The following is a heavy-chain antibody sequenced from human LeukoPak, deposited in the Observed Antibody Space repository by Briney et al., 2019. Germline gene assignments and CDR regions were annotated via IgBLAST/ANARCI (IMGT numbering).Heavy chain of an antibody. V-gene: IGHV7-4-1*02. Sequence: ASVKVSCKASGYTFTSYGISWVRQAPGQGLEWMGWINTNTGNPTYAQGFTGRFVFSLDTSVSTAYLQISSLKAEDTAVYYCASYYYGSGSYYKGDYWGQGTLVTVSS. J-gene: IGHJ4*02. CDR3: ASYYYGSGSYYKGDY. CDR1: GYTFTSYG. CDR2: INTNTGNP. D-gene: IGHD3-10*01.